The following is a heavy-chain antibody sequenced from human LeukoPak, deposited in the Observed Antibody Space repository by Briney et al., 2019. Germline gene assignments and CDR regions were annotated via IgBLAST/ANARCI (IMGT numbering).Heavy chain of an antibody. CDR3: ENLIAARKSSFDY. CDR1: GFTFSSYS. D-gene: IGHD6-6*01. J-gene: IGHJ4*02. CDR2: SSISSSTI. Sequence: GGSLRLSCAASGFTFSSYSMNWVRQAPGKGLEGLSYSSISSSTIYYADSVKGRFTISRDNAKNSLYLQMNSLSAEHTALYYCENLIAARKSSFDYRGQGTLVTVSS. V-gene: IGHV3-48*04.